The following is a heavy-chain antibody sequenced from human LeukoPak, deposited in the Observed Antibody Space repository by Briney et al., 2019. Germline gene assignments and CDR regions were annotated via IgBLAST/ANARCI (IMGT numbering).Heavy chain of an antibody. CDR2: ISPSGDIK. Sequence: GGSLRLSCAASGFTFDDYAMHWVRHAPGKGLEWVSGISPSGDIKYYADSVKGRFTISRDNSKNTLYLQMNSLRAEDTAVYYCAKEGLLDHYYYYMDVWGKGTTVTISS. J-gene: IGHJ6*03. D-gene: IGHD3-3*01. CDR3: AKEGLLDHYYYYMDV. V-gene: IGHV3-23*01. CDR1: GFTFDDYA.